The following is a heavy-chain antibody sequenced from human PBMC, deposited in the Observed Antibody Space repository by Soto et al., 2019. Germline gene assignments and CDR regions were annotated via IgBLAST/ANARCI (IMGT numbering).Heavy chain of an antibody. D-gene: IGHD3-22*01. Sequence: SETLSLTCTVSGGSISSSSYYWGWIRQPPGKGLEWIGSIYYSGSTYYNPSLKSRVTISVDTSKNQFSLKLSSVTAADTAVYYCARHGDYYDSSGYYKWGQGTLVTVS. J-gene: IGHJ4*02. V-gene: IGHV4-39*01. CDR1: GGSISSSSYY. CDR2: IYYSGST. CDR3: ARHGDYYDSSGYYK.